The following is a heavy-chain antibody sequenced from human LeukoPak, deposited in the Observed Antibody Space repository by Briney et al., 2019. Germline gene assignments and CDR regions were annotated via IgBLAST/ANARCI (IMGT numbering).Heavy chain of an antibody. CDR2: IIPILGIA. CDR1: GGTFSSYA. D-gene: IGHD2-2*01. J-gene: IGHJ3*02. CDR3: ARKAVPAATWFDAFDI. Sequence: GASVKVSCKASGGTFSSYAISWVRQAPGQGLEWMGRIIPILGIANYAQKFQGRVTITADKSTSTAYMELSSLRSEDTAVYYCARKAVPAATWFDAFDIWGQGTMVTVSS. V-gene: IGHV1-69*04.